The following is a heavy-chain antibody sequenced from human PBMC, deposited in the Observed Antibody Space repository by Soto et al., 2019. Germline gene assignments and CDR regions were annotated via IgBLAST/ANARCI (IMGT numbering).Heavy chain of an antibody. CDR3: ARDSQGTIDY. J-gene: IGHJ4*02. Sequence: QVQLVESGGGLVKPGGSLRLSCAASGFTFTDYYMNWIRQAPGKGLEWVSYFSGGGRTIYYADSVKGRFTISRDNARSSLFLQMNSLRAEDTAVYYCARDSQGTIDYWGQGTLVTVSS. CDR2: FSGGGRTI. CDR1: GFTFTDYY. V-gene: IGHV3-11*01. D-gene: IGHD3-10*01.